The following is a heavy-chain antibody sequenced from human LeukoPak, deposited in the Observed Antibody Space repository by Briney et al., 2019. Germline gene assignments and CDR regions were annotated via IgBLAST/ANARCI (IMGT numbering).Heavy chain of an antibody. V-gene: IGHV3-23*01. CDR3: AREIGDFDY. J-gene: IGHJ4*02. CDR2: ISGSGVST. CDR1: GFTFSSFA. Sequence: GGSLRLSCAASGFTFSSFAMSWVRQAPGKGLQWVSVISGSGVSTYYADSVKGRFTISRDNSKDTLSLQVNSLRAEDTAVYYCAREIGDFDYWGQGALVTVSS.